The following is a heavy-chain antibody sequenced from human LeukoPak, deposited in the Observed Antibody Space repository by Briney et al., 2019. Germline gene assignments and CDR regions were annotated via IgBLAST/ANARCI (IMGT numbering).Heavy chain of an antibody. V-gene: IGHV3-53*01. CDR3: ARAGGRWLHWYFDL. J-gene: IGHJ2*01. D-gene: IGHD5-24*01. CDR1: GFTFSSYL. CDR2: IYSGGST. Sequence: GGSLRLSCAASGFTFSSYLMEWVRQAPGKGLEWVSVIYSGGSTYYADSVKGRFTISRDNSKNTLYLQMNSLRAEDTAVYYCARAGGRWLHWYFDLWGRGTLVTVSS.